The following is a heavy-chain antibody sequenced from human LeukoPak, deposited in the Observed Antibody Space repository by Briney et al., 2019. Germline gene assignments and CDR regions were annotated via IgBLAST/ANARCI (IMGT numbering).Heavy chain of an antibody. CDR3: AKGAEIDH. CDR2: MTGPADTS. Sequence: GGSLKLSCAASGFNFNNFAMSWVRQAPGKGLEWLSAMTGPADTSYYAESVKGRFTISRDYSKSMVFLQMNCLRVEDTATYYCAKGAEIDHWGQGTLVTVSS. CDR1: GFNFNNFA. V-gene: IGHV3-23*01. J-gene: IGHJ4*02.